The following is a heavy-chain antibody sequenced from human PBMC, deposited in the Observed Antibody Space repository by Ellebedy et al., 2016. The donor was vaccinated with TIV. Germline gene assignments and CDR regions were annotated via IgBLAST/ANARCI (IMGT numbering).Heavy chain of an antibody. CDR1: GDSVSSNSAA. D-gene: IGHD2-15*01. Sequence: SQTLSLTXXISGDSVSSNSAAWNWIRQSPSRGLEWLGRTYYRSKWYNDYAVSVKSRITINPDTSKNQFSLQLNSVTPEDTAVYYCARAPRGVYCSGGSCYLSLDYWGQGTLVTVSS. V-gene: IGHV6-1*01. CDR2: TYYRSKWYN. J-gene: IGHJ4*02. CDR3: ARAPRGVYCSGGSCYLSLDY.